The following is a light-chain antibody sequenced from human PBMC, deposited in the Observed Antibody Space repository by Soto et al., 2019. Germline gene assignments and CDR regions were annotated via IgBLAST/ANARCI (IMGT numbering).Light chain of an antibody. CDR1: QSVSSY. CDR2: DAS. CDR3: QQRSNFLT. Sequence: EIVLTQSPATLSLSPGERATLSCRASQSVSSYLAWYQPKPGQAPRLLIYDASNRATGIPARFSGSGSGTDFPLTISSLEPEDFAVYYCQQRSNFLTFGGGTKVEIK. V-gene: IGKV3-11*01. J-gene: IGKJ4*01.